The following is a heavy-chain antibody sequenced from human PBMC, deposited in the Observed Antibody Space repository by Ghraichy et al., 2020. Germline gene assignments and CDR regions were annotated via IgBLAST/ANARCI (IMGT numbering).Heavy chain of an antibody. Sequence: SETLSLTCTVSGGSVSSGSYYWSWIRQPPGKGLEWIGYMYYSGSTNYNPSLKSRVTISVDTSKNQFSVKLYSVTAVDTAVYYCARVRPSISYAFDIWGQGTIVTVSS. D-gene: IGHD6-6*01. CDR2: MYYSGST. J-gene: IGHJ3*02. CDR1: GGSVSSGSYY. CDR3: ARVRPSISYAFDI. V-gene: IGHV4-61*01.